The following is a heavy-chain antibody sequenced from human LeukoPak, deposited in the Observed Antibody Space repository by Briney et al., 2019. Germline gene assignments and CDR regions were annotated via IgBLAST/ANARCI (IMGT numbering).Heavy chain of an antibody. CDR2: ISGSGEDA. D-gene: IGHD4-11*01. J-gene: IGHJ6*02. CDR1: GFTFNNYP. CDR3: AKVITVRRSYWYGMDV. V-gene: IGHV3-23*01. Sequence: GGSLRLSCAASGFTFNNYPMIWVRQAPGKGLEPISSISGSGEDAYYADSVKGRFTISRDNSKNTVYLQMNSLRAEDTALYYCAKVITVRRSYWYGMDVWGQGTTVTVS.